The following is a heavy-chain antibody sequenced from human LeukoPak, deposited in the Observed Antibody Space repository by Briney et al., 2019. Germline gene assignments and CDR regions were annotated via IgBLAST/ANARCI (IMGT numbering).Heavy chain of an antibody. CDR2: IYYSGST. CDR3: ARGTSYYYYYMDV. CDR1: GGSISSSTYY. D-gene: IGHD1-1*01. J-gene: IGHJ6*03. Sequence: SETLSLTCTVSGGSISSSTYYWGWIRQPPGKGLEWIGSIYYSGSTYYNPSLKSRVTISVDTSKNQFSLKLSSVTAADTAVYYCARGTSYYYYYMDVWGKGTTVTVSS. V-gene: IGHV4-39*01.